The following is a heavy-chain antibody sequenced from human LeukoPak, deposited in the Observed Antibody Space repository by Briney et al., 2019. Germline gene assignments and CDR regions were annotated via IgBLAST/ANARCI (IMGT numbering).Heavy chain of an antibody. Sequence: GGSLRLSCAASEFTFISYTVHWVRQAPGKGLEWVELISYDGSYKYYADSVKGRFTISRDNSKNTLYLQMNSLRAEDTAVYYCASHDYGDYVYYFDYWGQGTLVTVSS. D-gene: IGHD4-17*01. J-gene: IGHJ4*02. CDR3: ASHDYGDYVYYFDY. V-gene: IGHV3-30*04. CDR1: EFTFISYT. CDR2: ISYDGSYK.